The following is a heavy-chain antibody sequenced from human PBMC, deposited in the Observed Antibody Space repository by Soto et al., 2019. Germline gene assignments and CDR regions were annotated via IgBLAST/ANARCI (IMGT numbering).Heavy chain of an antibody. CDR1: GGTFSTTA. J-gene: IGHJ6*02. CDR3: ARDKDRQQLGGNYYYILDV. Sequence: QVQLMQWGAEVKKPGSSVKDACKASGGTFSTTAISWVRQAPEEGLEWVGGIMPVFATPDYAQKFQGRVTISADESTTTAYLELTSLTTDDTAVYYCARDKDRQQLGGNYYYILDVWGQGTAITVSS. V-gene: IGHV1-69*12. CDR2: IMPVFATP. D-gene: IGHD3-3*02.